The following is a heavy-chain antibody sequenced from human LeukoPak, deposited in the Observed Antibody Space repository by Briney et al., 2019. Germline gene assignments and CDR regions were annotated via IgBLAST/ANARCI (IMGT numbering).Heavy chain of an antibody. J-gene: IGHJ4*02. CDR1: GYTFTSYG. D-gene: IGHD1-1*01. CDR2: ISAYNSNT. Sequence: GASVKVSCRASGYTFTSYGISWVRQAPGQGLEWVGWISAYNSNTNYAQKLQGRVTMTTDTSTSTAYMELRSLRSDDTAVYYCARDLTGTAQLGYFDYWGQGTLVTVSS. CDR3: ARDLTGTAQLGYFDY. V-gene: IGHV1-18*01.